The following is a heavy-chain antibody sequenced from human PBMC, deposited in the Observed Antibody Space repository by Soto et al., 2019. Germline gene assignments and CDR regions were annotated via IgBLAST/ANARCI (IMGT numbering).Heavy chain of an antibody. D-gene: IGHD2-2*02. CDR2: ISSRSSVI. Sequence: EVQLVESGGGLVKPGESLRLSCVASDSTFSSYSMNWVRQAPGRGLEWVSSISSRSSVIFYAESMRGRFTSSRDNAKNALYLQMNSLRAEDTAVYYCLRGGRGYTKDDTLDIWGQGTMVTVSS. CDR3: LRGGRGYTKDDTLDI. V-gene: IGHV3-21*01. J-gene: IGHJ3*02. CDR1: DSTFSSYS.